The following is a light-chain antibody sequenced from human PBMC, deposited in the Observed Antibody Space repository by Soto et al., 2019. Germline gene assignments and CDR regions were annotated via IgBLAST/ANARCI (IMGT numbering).Light chain of an antibody. V-gene: IGKV3-11*01. J-gene: IGKJ3*01. CDR2: DAS. Sequence: EIVLTQSPATLSLSPGERATLSCRASQSVSTYLAWYQQKPGQAPRLLIYDASNRATGIPARFSGSGSGTDFTLTISSLEPEDFVVYYCQQRSSWPFTVGPGTKVDIK. CDR1: QSVSTY. CDR3: QQRSSWPFT.